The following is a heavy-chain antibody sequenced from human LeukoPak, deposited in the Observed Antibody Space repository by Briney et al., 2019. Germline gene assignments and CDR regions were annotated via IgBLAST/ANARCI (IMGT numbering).Heavy chain of an antibody. CDR1: GGSISSYY. J-gene: IGHJ4*02. Sequence: SETLSLTCTVSGGSISSYYWSWIRQPPGKGLEWIGYIYYSGSTNYNPSLESRVTISVDTSKNQFSLKLSSVTAADTAVYYCARGDVVVPLDYWGQGTLVTVSS. CDR3: ARGDVVVPLDY. D-gene: IGHD2-2*01. V-gene: IGHV4-59*01. CDR2: IYYSGST.